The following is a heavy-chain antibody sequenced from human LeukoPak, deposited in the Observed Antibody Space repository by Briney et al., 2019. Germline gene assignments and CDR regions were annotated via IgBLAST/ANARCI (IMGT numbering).Heavy chain of an antibody. J-gene: IGHJ4*02. Sequence: GGSLRLSCAASGFTFSSYAMSWVRQAPGKGLEWVSAISGSGGSTYYADSVKGRFTISRDNSKNTLYLQMNSLRAEDTAVYYCAKKETSGWYGGPFDYWGQGTLVTVSS. V-gene: IGHV3-23*01. CDR2: ISGSGGST. D-gene: IGHD6-19*01. CDR1: GFTFSSYA. CDR3: AKKETSGWYGGPFDY.